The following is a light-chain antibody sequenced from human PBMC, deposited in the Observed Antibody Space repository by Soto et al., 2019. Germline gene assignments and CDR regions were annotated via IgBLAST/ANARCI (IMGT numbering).Light chain of an antibody. Sequence: EIVLTQSPGTLSLSPGERASLSCRASQIVSSTSLAWYQQRPGQAPRLLMYHSSSRATGIPDRFSGSGSGTDFTLTISRLEPEDFALYYCQQYASSPRTFGQGTKLEIK. V-gene: IGKV3-20*01. CDR1: QIVSSTS. CDR2: HSS. CDR3: QQYASSPRT. J-gene: IGKJ2*01.